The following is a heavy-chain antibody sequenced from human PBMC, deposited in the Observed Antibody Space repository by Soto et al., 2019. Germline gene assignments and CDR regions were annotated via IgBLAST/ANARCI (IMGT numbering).Heavy chain of an antibody. CDR2: ISGNGRII. J-gene: IGHJ4*02. V-gene: IGHV3-11*01. D-gene: IGHD4-17*01. CDR3: ARDFDADSRTDFDY. CDR1: GFIFSDYY. Sequence: QVLLVESGGGLVKPGGSLRLSCATSGFIFSDYYMHWIRQAPGKGLEWISYISGNGRIIQYADSEKGRFTISRDNAQNSLYLQMTSLRAEDTALYFCARDFDADSRTDFDYWGQGTLVTFSS.